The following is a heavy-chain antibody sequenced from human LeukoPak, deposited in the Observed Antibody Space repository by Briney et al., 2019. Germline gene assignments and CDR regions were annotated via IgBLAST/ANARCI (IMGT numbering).Heavy chain of an antibody. J-gene: IGHJ4*02. V-gene: IGHV3-23*01. CDR2: ISGSGGTT. Sequence: GGSLGLSCAASGFLFTNYAMSWVRQAPGEGLEWVSVISGSGGTTYYTDSVKGRFTISRDNSKSMLYLQMNSLRAEDTAIYYCAKAVAGNLKPNYFDCWGQGTLVTASS. D-gene: IGHD6-19*01. CDR1: GFLFTNYA. CDR3: AKAVAGNLKPNYFDC.